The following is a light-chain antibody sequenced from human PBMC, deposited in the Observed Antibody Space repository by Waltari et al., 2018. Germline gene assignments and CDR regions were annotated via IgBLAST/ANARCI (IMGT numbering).Light chain of an antibody. CDR1: HGIAYY. V-gene: IGKV1-16*01. CDR3: QQYNSYPPT. J-gene: IGKJ4*01. Sequence: DIRLTLSPYSLPASVGDRVTITCRASHGIAYYLAWFQQKPGKAPRPLIFGASSLQSGVPWRFSGGGSETFFTLTINDLQPEDFATYYCQQYNSYPPTFGGGTRV. CDR2: GAS.